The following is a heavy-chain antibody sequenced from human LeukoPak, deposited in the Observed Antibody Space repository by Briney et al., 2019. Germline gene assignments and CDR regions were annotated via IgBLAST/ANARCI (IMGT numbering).Heavy chain of an antibody. Sequence: AASVKVSCKASGYTFTSYYMHWVRQAPGQGLEWMGWISAYNGNTNYAQKLQGRVTMTTDTSTSTAYMELRSLRSDDTAVYYCARGMSAMVSRDWFDPWGQGTLVTVSS. CDR3: ARGMSAMVSRDWFDP. J-gene: IGHJ5*02. CDR2: ISAYNGNT. CDR1: GYTFTSYY. V-gene: IGHV1-18*04. D-gene: IGHD5-18*01.